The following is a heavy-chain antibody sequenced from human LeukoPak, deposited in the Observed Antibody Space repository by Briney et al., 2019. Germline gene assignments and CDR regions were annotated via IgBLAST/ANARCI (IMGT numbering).Heavy chain of an antibody. CDR2: ISYDGSNK. J-gene: IGHJ4*02. Sequence: GGSLRLSCAASGFSFSNYGMHWVRQAPGKGLEWVAIISYDGSNKYYADSVKGRFTISRDNSQSTLYLQMNSLRTEDTAVYYCARDHYSRNDYWGQGTLVTVSS. CDR1: GFSFSNYG. CDR3: ARDHYSRNDY. D-gene: IGHD6-13*01. V-gene: IGHV3-30*03.